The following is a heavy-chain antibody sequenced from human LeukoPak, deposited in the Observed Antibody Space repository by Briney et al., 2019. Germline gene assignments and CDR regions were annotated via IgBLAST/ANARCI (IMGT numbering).Heavy chain of an antibody. D-gene: IGHD6-13*01. CDR2: ISYDGSNK. CDR1: GFTFSNYD. Sequence: GGSLRLSCAASGFTFSNYDMHWVRQAPGKGLEWVAVISYDGSNKYYADSVKGRFTISRDNSKNTLYLQMNSLRAEDTAVYYCAKAKAAAGNYYYYGMDVWGQGTTVTVSS. CDR3: AKAKAAAGNYYYYGMDV. J-gene: IGHJ6*02. V-gene: IGHV3-30*18.